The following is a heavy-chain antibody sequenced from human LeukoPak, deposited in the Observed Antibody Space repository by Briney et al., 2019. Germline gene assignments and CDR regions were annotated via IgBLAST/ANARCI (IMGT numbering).Heavy chain of an antibody. D-gene: IGHD4-17*01. Sequence: GGSLRLSCAASGFTFRHYYMNWVRQAPGKGLEWVSYISSSSSTIYYADSVKGRFTISRDNAKNSLYLQMNSLRDEDTAVYYCARTTVTTVDYWGQGTLVTVSS. J-gene: IGHJ4*02. V-gene: IGHV3-48*02. CDR1: GFTFRHYY. CDR3: ARTTVTTVDY. CDR2: ISSSSSTI.